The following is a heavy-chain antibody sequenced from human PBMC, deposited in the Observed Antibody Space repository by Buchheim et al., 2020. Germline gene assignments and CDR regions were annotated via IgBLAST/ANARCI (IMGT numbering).Heavy chain of an antibody. V-gene: IGHV3-23*01. CDR3: AKDSSCSGGSCHYYYYYGMDV. D-gene: IGHD2-15*01. J-gene: IGHJ6*02. CDR2: ISGSGGST. Sequence: EVQLLESGGGLVQPGGSLRLSCAASGFTFSSYAMSWVRQAPGKGLEWVSAISGSGGSTYYADSVKGRFTISRDNSKNTLYLQMNSLRAEDTAVYYCAKDSSCSGGSCHYYYYYGMDVWGQGTT. CDR1: GFTFSSYA.